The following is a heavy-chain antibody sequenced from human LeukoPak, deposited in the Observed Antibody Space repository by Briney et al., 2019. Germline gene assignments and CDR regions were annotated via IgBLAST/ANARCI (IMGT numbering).Heavy chain of an antibody. CDR2: IYNSGST. V-gene: IGHV4-59*11. D-gene: IGHD3-3*01. CDR1: GGSISSHY. J-gene: IGHJ6*03. CDR3: ARYIRSGDYYMDV. Sequence: SETLSLTCTVSGGSISSHYWSWIRQPPGSRLEWIGYIYNSGSTNYNPSLKSRVTISVDTSKNQFSLKLTSVTAADTAIYYCARYIRSGDYYMDVWGEGTTVTVSS.